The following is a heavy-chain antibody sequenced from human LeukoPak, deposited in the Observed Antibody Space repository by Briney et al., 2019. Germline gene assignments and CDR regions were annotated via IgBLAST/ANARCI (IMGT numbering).Heavy chain of an antibody. Sequence: PGGSLRLSCAASGFTFSSYSMNWVRQAPGKGLEWVSSIDSSSSYRYYADSVKGRFTISRDNAKNSLYLQMNSLRAEDTAVYYCARSLVTAYRLPDHWGQGILVTVSS. V-gene: IGHV3-21*01. J-gene: IGHJ5*02. CDR2: IDSSSSYR. CDR3: ARSLVTAYRLPDH. CDR1: GFTFSSYS. D-gene: IGHD2-21*02.